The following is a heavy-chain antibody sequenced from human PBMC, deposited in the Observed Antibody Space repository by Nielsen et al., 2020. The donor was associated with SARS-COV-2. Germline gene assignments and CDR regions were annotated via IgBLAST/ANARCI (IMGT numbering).Heavy chain of an antibody. Sequence: ASVKVSCKTSGYTFTSYYMHWVRQAPGQGLEWMGIMNPSGGGSSNAPKFQGRVTMTRDTSTSTVYMELSSLRSEDTAVYYCARGYPDMTTSAYYYGMDVWGQGTTVTVSS. CDR2: MNPSGGGS. CDR3: ARGYPDMTTSAYYYGMDV. J-gene: IGHJ6*02. D-gene: IGHD3-9*01. V-gene: IGHV1-46*01. CDR1: GYTFTSYY.